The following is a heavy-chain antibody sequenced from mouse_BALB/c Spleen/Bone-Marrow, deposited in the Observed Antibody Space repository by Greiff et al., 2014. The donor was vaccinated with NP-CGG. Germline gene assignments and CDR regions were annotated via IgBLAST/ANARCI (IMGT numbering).Heavy chain of an antibody. CDR2: IDPANGDT. CDR1: GFNIKDTY. D-gene: IGHD1-1*01. V-gene: IGHV14-3*02. Sequence: EVQLQQSGAELAKPGASVKLSCTASGFNIKDTYMHWVKQRPEQGLEWIGRIDPANGDTKYDPKFQGKATITADTSSNTAYLQLSSLTSEDTAVYYCTKPSSYYGSSYWYFDVWGAGTTVTVSS. J-gene: IGHJ1*01. CDR3: TKPSSYYGSSYWYFDV.